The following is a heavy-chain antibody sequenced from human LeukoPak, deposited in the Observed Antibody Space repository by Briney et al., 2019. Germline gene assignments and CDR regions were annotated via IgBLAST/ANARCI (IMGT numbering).Heavy chain of an antibody. J-gene: IGHJ6*03. V-gene: IGHV4-30-4*01. Sequence: SETLSLTCTVSGGPISSGDYYWSWIRQPPGKGLEWIGHIYYSGNTYYNPSLRSRLTISIDTSKNHFSLKLSSVTAADTAVYYCARVPRSYYYYYYMDVWGKGTTVTVSS. CDR3: ARVPRSYYYYYYMDV. CDR1: GGPISSGDYY. CDR2: IYYSGNT.